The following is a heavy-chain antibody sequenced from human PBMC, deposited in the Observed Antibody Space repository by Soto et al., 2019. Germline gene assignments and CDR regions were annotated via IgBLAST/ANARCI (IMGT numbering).Heavy chain of an antibody. J-gene: IGHJ5*02. V-gene: IGHV3-48*04. CDR2: ISSSGSTI. CDR1: GFTFASYA. Sequence: GGSLRLSCAASGFTFASYAMSWVRQAPGKGLEWVSYISSSGSTIYYADSVKGRFTISRDNAKNTLYLQMNSLRAEDTAVYYCARVGIVLMVYPNWFDPWGQGTLVTVSS. D-gene: IGHD2-8*01. CDR3: ARVGIVLMVYPNWFDP.